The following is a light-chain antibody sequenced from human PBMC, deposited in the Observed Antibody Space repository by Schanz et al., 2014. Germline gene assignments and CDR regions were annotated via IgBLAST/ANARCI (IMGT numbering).Light chain of an antibody. Sequence: EIVLTQSPATLSLSPGERATLSCRASQSVSSSYLAWYQQKPGQAPRLLIYGASSRATGIPDRFSGSGSGTDFTLSISRLDPEDFAVYYCQQYGSSALTFGGGTKVEIK. CDR2: GAS. CDR3: QQYGSSALT. J-gene: IGKJ4*01. V-gene: IGKV3-20*01. CDR1: QSVSSSY.